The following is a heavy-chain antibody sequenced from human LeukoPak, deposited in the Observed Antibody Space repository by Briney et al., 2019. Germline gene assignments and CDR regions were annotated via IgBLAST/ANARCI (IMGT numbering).Heavy chain of an antibody. D-gene: IGHD2-15*01. CDR2: IYSGGSA. CDR3: ARAIQSDLLKGYFDY. J-gene: IGHJ4*02. V-gene: IGHV3-53*01. CDR1: GLTVSSNY. Sequence: GGSLRLSCAASGLTVSSNYMSWVRQAPGKGLEGVSIIYSGGSAYYAASLKGRFTISRDNSKNTLYLQMNSLRPEDTAVYYCARAIQSDLLKGYFDYWGRGTLVTVSS.